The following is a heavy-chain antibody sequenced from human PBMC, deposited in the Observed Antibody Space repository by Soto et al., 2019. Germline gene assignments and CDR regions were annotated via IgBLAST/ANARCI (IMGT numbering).Heavy chain of an antibody. V-gene: IGHV3-13*01. CDR2: IGSGGDA. D-gene: IGHD6-19*01. Sequence: EVQLVESGGGLVQPGGSLRLSCAASGFTFSSFDMHWVRQATGKGLEWVSSIGSGGDAYYPGSVKGRFTISRENAKNSLYLQMNSLRAGDTAVYYCARVGLGRGLDYWGHGTLVTVSS. J-gene: IGHJ4*01. CDR3: ARVGLGRGLDY. CDR1: GFTFSSFD.